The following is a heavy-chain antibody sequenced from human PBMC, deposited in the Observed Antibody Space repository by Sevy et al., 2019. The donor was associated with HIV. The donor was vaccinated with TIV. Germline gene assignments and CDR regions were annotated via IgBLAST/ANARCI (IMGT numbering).Heavy chain of an antibody. CDR3: ARGLS. CDR1: GFIFSSNS. Sequence: GGSLRLSCVASGFIFSSNSMSWVRQAPGKGLGWVSDINNSSRTAYSDSVKGRFTISRDNAKNSVFLQMNSLRVEDTGVYYCARGLSWGQGTSVTVSS. J-gene: IGHJ4*02. CDR2: INNSSRTA. V-gene: IGHV3-48*01.